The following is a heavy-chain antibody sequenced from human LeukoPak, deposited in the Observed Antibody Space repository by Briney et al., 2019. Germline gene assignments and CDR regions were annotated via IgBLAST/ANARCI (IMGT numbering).Heavy chain of an antibody. Sequence: GGSLRLSCAASGFTFSSYGMHWVRQAPGKGLEWVAVISYDGSNKYYADSVKGRFTISRDNSKNTLYLQMNSLRAEDTAVYYCAKDRDYYGSGWFDPWGREPWSPSPQ. CDR2: ISYDGSNK. V-gene: IGHV3-30*18. CDR1: GFTFSSYG. J-gene: IGHJ5*02. CDR3: AKDRDYYGSGWFDP. D-gene: IGHD3-10*01.